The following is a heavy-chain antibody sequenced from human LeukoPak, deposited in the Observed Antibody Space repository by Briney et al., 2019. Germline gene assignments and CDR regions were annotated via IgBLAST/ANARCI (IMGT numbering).Heavy chain of an antibody. CDR2: INPNSGGT. CDR1: GYTFTGYY. J-gene: IGHJ4*02. CDR3: ARALERRREYFDY. V-gene: IGHV1-2*02. D-gene: IGHD1-1*01. Sequence: ASVKVSCKASGYTFTGYYMHWVRQAPGQGLEWMGWINPNSGGTNYAQKFQGRVTMTRDTSISTAYMELSSLRSEDTAVYYCARALERRREYFDYWGQGTLVTVSS.